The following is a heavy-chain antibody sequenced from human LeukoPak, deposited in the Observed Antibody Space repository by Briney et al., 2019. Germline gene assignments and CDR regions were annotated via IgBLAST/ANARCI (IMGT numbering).Heavy chain of an antibody. Sequence: SETLSLTCAVSGYSISSGYYWGWIRQPPGQGLEWIGSIYHSGSTYYNPSLKSRVTISVDTSKNQFSLKLSPVTAADTAVYYCARDHTTSIAVAGTSWIDYWGQGTLVTVPS. V-gene: IGHV4-38-2*02. CDR2: IYHSGST. D-gene: IGHD6-19*01. CDR3: ARDHTTSIAVAGTSWIDY. CDR1: GYSISSGYY. J-gene: IGHJ4*02.